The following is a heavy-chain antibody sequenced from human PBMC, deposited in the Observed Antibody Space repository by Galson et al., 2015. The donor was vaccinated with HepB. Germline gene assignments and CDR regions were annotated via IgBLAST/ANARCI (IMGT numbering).Heavy chain of an antibody. D-gene: IGHD1-14*01. V-gene: IGHV3-21*05. CDR3: ACPTRLSAEYAFEI. CDR1: GFTFSSYT. CDR2: ISSSSTYT. J-gene: IGHJ3*02. Sequence: SLRLSCAASGFTFSSYTMNWVRQAPGKGLEWVSYISSSSTYTNYADSVKGRFTISRDNAKKSLYLQINSLRAEDTAVYYCACPTRLSAEYAFEIWGQGTMLIVSP.